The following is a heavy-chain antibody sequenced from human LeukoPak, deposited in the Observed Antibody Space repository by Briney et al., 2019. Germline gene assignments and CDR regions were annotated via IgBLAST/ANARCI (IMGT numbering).Heavy chain of an antibody. V-gene: IGHV3-30-3*01. CDR1: GFTFSSYT. Sequence: GGSLRLSCVVSGFTFSSYTMHWVRQAPGKGLEWVGVILYDGSNKYYADSVKGRFTISRDNSKNTLYMQVNSLRAEDTAVYYCARGGYCSGATCQYFQHWGQGTLVTVSS. D-gene: IGHD2-15*01. CDR2: ILYDGSNK. CDR3: ARGGYCSGATCQYFQH. J-gene: IGHJ1*01.